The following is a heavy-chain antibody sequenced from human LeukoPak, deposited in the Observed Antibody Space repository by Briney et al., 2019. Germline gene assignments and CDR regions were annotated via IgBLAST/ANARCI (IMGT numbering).Heavy chain of an antibody. CDR2: INHSGST. J-gene: IGHJ6*03. D-gene: IGHD3-10*01. CDR3: ARHGYYYGSGSYYRALGYYYYYYMDV. CDR1: GGSFSGYY. V-gene: IGHV4-34*01. Sequence: SETLSLTCAVYGGSFSGYYWSWIRQPPGKGLEWIGEINHSGSTNYNPSLKSRVTISVDTSKNQFSLKLSSVTAADTAVYYCARHGYYYGSGSYYRALGYYYYYYMDVWGKGTTVTVSS.